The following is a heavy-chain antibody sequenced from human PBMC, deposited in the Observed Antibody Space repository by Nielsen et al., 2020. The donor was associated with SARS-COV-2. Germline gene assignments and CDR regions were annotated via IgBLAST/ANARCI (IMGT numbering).Heavy chain of an antibody. J-gene: IGHJ5*02. CDR2: ISSSSYYI. CDR3: ASPDAGIVGAT. Sequence: GGSLRLSCAASGFTFSSYSMTWVRQAPGKGLEWVSSISSSSYYIYYADSMRGRFTISRDNAKNSLYLQMDSLRAEDTAVYYCASPDAGIVGATWGQGTLVTVSS. D-gene: IGHD1-26*01. CDR1: GFTFSSYS. V-gene: IGHV3-21*01.